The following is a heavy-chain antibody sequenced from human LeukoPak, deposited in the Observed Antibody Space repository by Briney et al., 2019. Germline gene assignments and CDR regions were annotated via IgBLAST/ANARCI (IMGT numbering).Heavy chain of an antibody. D-gene: IGHD3-10*01. CDR3: ARHSSYYGNFDY. J-gene: IGHJ4*02. Sequence: SQTLSLTCTVSGGSISSGDYYWSWIRQPPGKGLEWIGYIYYSGSTYYNPSLKSRVTISVDTSKNQCSLKLSSVTAADTAVYYCARHSSYYGNFDYWGQGTLVTVSS. CDR1: GGSISSGDYY. V-gene: IGHV4-30-4*08. CDR2: IYYSGST.